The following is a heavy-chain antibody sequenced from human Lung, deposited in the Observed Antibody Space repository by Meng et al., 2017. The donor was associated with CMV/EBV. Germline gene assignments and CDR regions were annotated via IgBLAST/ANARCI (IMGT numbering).Heavy chain of an antibody. CDR3: AKDDPVFHY. J-gene: IGHJ4*02. CDR2: IRNDESDK. CDR1: GFTFSRYG. V-gene: IGHV3-30*02. Sequence: QVRLVGAGCVVVQFGGVLRLYCEASGFTFSRYGMQWVRQAPGKGPEWLAFIRNDESDKYYGDSVKGRFTISRDTSKNTVDLQMNSLRTEDTAVYYCAKDDPVFHYWGQGTLVTVSS.